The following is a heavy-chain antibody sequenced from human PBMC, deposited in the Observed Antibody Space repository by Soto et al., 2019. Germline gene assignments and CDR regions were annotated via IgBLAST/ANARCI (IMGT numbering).Heavy chain of an antibody. Sequence: WTWIRQHPGKGLEWIGYIYYSGSTYYNPSLKSRVTISVDTSKNQFSLKLSSVTAADTAVYYCARSVFRWGQGTLVTVSS. CDR3: ARSVFR. V-gene: IGHV4-31*02. J-gene: IGHJ4*02. CDR2: IYYSGST. D-gene: IGHD3-10*02.